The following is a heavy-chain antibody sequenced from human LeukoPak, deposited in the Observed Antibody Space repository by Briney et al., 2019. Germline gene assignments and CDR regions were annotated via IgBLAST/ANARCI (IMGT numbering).Heavy chain of an antibody. J-gene: IGHJ4*02. CDR2: ISNDGTKT. V-gene: IGHV3-33*01. CDR3: AREHYLTTPYTSGWLYYFEY. D-gene: IGHD6-13*01. CDR1: GFPFSSYG. Sequence: PGRSLRLSCAASGFPFSSYGMHWVRQAPGKGLEWVAVISNDGTKTFYADSVKGRLTISRDNSKNTLYLQIDRLRGEDTAVYYCAREHYLTTPYTSGWLYYFEYRGQGTLVTVSS.